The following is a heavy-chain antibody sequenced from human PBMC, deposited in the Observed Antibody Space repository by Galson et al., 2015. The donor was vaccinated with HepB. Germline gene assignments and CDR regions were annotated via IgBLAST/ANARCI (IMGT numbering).Heavy chain of an antibody. CDR3: AKGSWFGEFGFDY. Sequence: SLRLSCAASGFIFTSYAISWARQAPGKGLEWVSTISGSGGNTYYADSVKGRFTISRDNSKNTLYVQMNSLRAEDTAVYYCAKGSWFGEFGFDYWGQGTLVTVSS. D-gene: IGHD3-10*01. V-gene: IGHV3-23*01. CDR2: ISGSGGNT. CDR1: GFIFTSYA. J-gene: IGHJ4*02.